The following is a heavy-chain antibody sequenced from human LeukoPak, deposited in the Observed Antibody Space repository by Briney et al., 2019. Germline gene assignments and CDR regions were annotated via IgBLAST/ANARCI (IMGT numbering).Heavy chain of an antibody. J-gene: IGHJ4*02. V-gene: IGHV3-23*01. CDR1: GFTFSSYA. D-gene: IGHD5-18*01. CDR3: AKSTGYSYGYFDY. CDR2: ISGSGGST. Sequence: LTGGSLRLSCAASGFTFSSYAMSWVRQAPGKGLEWVSAISGSGGSTHYPDSVKGRFTISRDNSKNTLYLQMNNLRAEDTAVYYCAKSTGYSYGYFDYWGQGTLVTVSS.